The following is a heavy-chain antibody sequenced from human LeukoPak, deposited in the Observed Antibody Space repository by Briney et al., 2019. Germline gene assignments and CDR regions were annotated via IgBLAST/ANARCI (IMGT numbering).Heavy chain of an antibody. J-gene: IGHJ4*02. CDR2: IYSGGST. CDR1: GFTLSSNY. Sequence: GGSLRLSCAASGFTLSSNYMSWVRQAPGKGLEWVSVIYSGGSTYYADSVKGRFTISRDNSKNTLYLQMNSLRAEDTAVYYCASAGIVVVPAATASLALYWGQGTLVTVSS. V-gene: IGHV3-53*01. D-gene: IGHD2-2*01. CDR3: ASAGIVVVPAATASLALY.